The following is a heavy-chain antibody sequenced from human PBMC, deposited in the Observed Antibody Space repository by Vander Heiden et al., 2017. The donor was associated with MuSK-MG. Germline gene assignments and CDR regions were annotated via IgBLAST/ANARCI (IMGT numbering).Heavy chain of an antibody. Sequence: QVQLVESGGGVVQPGRYLRLSCAASGLTFSSYGMHWVRQAPGKGLEWVVVIWYDGSNKYYADSVKGRFTISRDNSKNTLYLQMNSLRAEDTAVYYCARGRGDYYDSSGPSYYFDYWGQGTLVTVSS. V-gene: IGHV3-33*01. J-gene: IGHJ4*02. CDR2: IWYDGSNK. CDR3: ARGRGDYYDSSGPSYYFDY. CDR1: GLTFSSYG. D-gene: IGHD3-22*01.